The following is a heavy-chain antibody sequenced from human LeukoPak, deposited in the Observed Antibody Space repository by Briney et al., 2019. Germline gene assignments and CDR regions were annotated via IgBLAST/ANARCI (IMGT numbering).Heavy chain of an antibody. CDR3: ARGVGYNPYYFDY. Sequence: SETLSLTCTVSGGSISSYYWSWIRRPPGKGLEWIGYIYYSGSTNYNPSLKSRVTISVDTSKNQFSLKLSSVTAADTAVYYCARGVGYNPYYFDYWGQGTLVTVSS. D-gene: IGHD5-24*01. J-gene: IGHJ4*02. V-gene: IGHV4-59*01. CDR2: IYYSGST. CDR1: GGSISSYY.